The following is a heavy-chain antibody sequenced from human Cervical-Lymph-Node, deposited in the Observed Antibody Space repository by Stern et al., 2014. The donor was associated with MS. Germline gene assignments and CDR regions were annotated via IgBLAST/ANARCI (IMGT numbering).Heavy chain of an antibody. V-gene: IGHV2-5*02. J-gene: IGHJ3*01. CDR1: GFSINTFAVG. D-gene: IGHD3-10*01. Sequence: QVTLKESGPTLVKPTQTLTLTCTFSGFSINTFAVGVGWVRQPPGKALEWLALIYYDDDKRYSPSLKSRLTITKDPSKNQVVLTMTNMDPVDTATYYCAHYGSSEARHPHAFDVWGQGIVVTVSS. CDR3: AHYGSSEARHPHAFDV. CDR2: IYYDDDK.